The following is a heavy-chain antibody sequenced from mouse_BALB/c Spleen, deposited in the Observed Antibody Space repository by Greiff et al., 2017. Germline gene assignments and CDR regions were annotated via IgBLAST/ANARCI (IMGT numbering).Heavy chain of an antibody. Sequence: EVQGVESGGGLVQPGGSRKLSCAASGFTFSSFGMHWVRQAPEKGLEWVAYISSGSSTIYYADTVKGRFTISRDNPKNTLFLQMTSLRSEDTAMYYCAREDDYDWFAYWGQGTLVTVSA. CDR2: ISSGSSTI. J-gene: IGHJ3*01. D-gene: IGHD2-4*01. CDR1: GFTFSSFG. CDR3: AREDDYDWFAY. V-gene: IGHV5-17*02.